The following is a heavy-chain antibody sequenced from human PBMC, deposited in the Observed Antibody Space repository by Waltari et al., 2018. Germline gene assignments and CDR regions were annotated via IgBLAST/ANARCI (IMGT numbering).Heavy chain of an antibody. CDR3: ARLSRPVVVPAAVYFDY. CDR2: INPNSGNT. Sequence: QVQLVQSGAEVKKPGASVKVSCKASGYTFTSYDINWVRQATGQGLEWMGWINPNSGNTGYAQKFQGRVTMTRNTSISTAYMELSSLRSEDTAVYYCARLSRPVVVPAAVYFDYWGQGTLVTVSS. V-gene: IGHV1-8*02. D-gene: IGHD2-2*01. CDR1: GYTFTSYD. J-gene: IGHJ4*02.